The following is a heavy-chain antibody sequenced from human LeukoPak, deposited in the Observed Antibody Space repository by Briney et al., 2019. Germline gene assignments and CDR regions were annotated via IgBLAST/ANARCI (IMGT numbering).Heavy chain of an antibody. CDR1: DYSISSGYY. Sequence: PSETLSLTCSIPDYSISSGYYWAWVRQPPGKGLEWIGSIYHSGSTYYNPSLTSRLTISVDASKYRFSLKLSSVTAADTAVYYCARIPGVSAVGSLGHWGQGTLVTVLS. CDR2: IYHSGST. D-gene: IGHD6-13*01. J-gene: IGHJ4*02. CDR3: ARIPGVSAVGSLGH. V-gene: IGHV4-38-2*02.